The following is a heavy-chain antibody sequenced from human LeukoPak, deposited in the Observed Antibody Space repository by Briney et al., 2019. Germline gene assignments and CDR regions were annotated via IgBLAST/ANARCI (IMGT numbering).Heavy chain of an antibody. CDR1: GYTFTGYY. CDR2: INPNSGGT. CDR3: ARSQGRSPSCPGY. Sequence: ASVTVSCKASGYTFTGYYMHWVRQAPGQGLEWMGWINPNSGGTNYAQKFQGRVTMTRDTSISTAYMELSRLRSDDTAVYYCARSQGRSPSCPGYWGQGTLVTVSS. J-gene: IGHJ4*02. V-gene: IGHV1-2*02. D-gene: IGHD2-2*01.